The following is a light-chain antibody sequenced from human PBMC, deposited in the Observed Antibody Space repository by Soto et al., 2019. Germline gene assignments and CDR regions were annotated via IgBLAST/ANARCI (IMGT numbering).Light chain of an antibody. Sequence: QSVLTQPPSASGSPGQSVTISCTGTSSDVGGYKYVSWYQQHPGKAPKLMIYEVSKRPSGVPDRFSGSKSGNTASLTVSGLQAEDEADYYCSSYAGSNDVIFGRGTQLTVL. CDR3: SSYAGSNDVI. V-gene: IGLV2-8*01. CDR2: EVS. J-gene: IGLJ2*01. CDR1: SSDVGGYKY.